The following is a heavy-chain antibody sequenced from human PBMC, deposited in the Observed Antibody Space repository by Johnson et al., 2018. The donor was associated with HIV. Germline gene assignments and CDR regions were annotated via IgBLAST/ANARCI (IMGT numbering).Heavy chain of an antibody. J-gene: IGHJ3*02. CDR1: GFTFSSYG. CDR2: IWYDGSNK. D-gene: IGHD3-22*01. Sequence: QMQLVESGGGVVQPGRSLRLSCAASGFTFSSYGMHWVRQAPGKGLEWVAVIWYDGSNKYYADSVKGRFTISRDNSKNTLYLQMNSLRAEDTAVYYCARESDSSGYYSDAFDIWGQGTMVTVSS. CDR3: ARESDSSGYYSDAFDI. V-gene: IGHV3-33*08.